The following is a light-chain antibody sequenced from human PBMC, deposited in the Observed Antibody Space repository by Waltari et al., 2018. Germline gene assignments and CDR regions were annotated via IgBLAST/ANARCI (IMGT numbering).Light chain of an antibody. J-gene: IGKJ4*01. CDR3: QQYYSYPLT. CDR1: QGISSD. Sequence: AIRMTQSPSSLSASTGDRVTITCRASQGISSDLAWYQQKPGKAPKLLIYAASTLQSGVPSRFSGSGSGTEFTLTISCLQSEDFATYYCQQYYSYPLTFGGGTKVEIK. CDR2: AAS. V-gene: IGKV1-8*01.